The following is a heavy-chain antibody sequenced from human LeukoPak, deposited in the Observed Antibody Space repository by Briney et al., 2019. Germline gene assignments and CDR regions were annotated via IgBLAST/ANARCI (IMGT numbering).Heavy chain of an antibody. J-gene: IGHJ4*02. CDR3: AKDFLPVGTPSNYFDY. CDR1: GYTFSNYG. Sequence: ASVKVSCKTSGYTFSNYGIAWVRQAPGQGFEWMGWISAYKGDTIYAQKFQGRVTMTTDTSTTTAYMELRSLRCEDTAVYYCAKDFLPVGTPSNYFDYWGQGTLVTVSS. V-gene: IGHV1-18*01. CDR2: ISAYKGDT. D-gene: IGHD4-23*01.